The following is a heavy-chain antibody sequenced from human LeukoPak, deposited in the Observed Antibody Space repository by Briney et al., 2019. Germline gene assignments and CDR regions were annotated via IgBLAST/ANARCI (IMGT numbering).Heavy chain of an antibody. V-gene: IGHV3-23*01. CDR1: GFTFSSYA. D-gene: IGHD3-10*01. J-gene: IGHJ4*02. Sequence: GSLRLSCAASGFTFSSYAMSWVRQAPGKGLEWVSGISGSDGSTYYADSVKGRFTISRDNSKNTLYLEVISLTAEDTAVYYCAKDDAWLRFGEWSQGTLVTVSS. CDR3: AKDDAWLRFGE. CDR2: ISGSDGST.